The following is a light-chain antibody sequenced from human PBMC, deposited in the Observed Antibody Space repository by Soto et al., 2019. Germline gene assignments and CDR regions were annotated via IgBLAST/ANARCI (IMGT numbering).Light chain of an antibody. Sequence: EIVMTQSPATLSVSPGERATLSCRASQGLGDKLAWYQQKFGQSPRLLIYDASTRAAGTPARFSGSGSGTEFTLTISRLQSEDFAVYFCQQYTNWPLLTFGGGTKVELK. J-gene: IGKJ4*01. V-gene: IGKV3D-15*01. CDR1: QGLGDK. CDR3: QQYTNWPLLT. CDR2: DAS.